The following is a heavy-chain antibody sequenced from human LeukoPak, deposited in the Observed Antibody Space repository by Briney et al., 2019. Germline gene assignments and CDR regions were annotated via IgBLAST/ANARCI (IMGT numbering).Heavy chain of an antibody. CDR1: GYTFTSYD. CDR3: ARWGFSMVRGVINYYYYGMDV. Sequence: ASVKVSCKASGYTFTSYDINWVRQATGQGLEWMGWMNPNSGNTGYAQKFQGRVTMTRNTSISAAYMELSSLRSEDTAVYYCARWGFSMVRGVINYYYYGMDVWGQGTTVTVSS. CDR2: MNPNSGNT. J-gene: IGHJ6*02. D-gene: IGHD3-10*01. V-gene: IGHV1-8*01.